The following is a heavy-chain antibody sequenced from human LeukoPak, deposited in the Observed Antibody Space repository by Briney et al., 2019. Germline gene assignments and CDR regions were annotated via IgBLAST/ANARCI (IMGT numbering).Heavy chain of an antibody. J-gene: IGHJ4*02. CDR1: GCTFTGYY. CDR2: INPNSGGT. CDR3: ARDLGIAAAGCFDY. Sequence: ASVKVSCKASGCTFTGYYMHWVRQAPGQGLEWMGWINPNSGGTNYAQKFQGRVTMTRDTSISTAYMELSRLRSGDTAVYYCARDLGIAAAGCFDYWGQGTLVTVSS. V-gene: IGHV1-2*02. D-gene: IGHD6-13*01.